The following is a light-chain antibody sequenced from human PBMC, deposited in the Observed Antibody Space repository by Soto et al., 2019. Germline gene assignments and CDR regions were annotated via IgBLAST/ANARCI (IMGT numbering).Light chain of an antibody. CDR1: QSVRGSY. CDR2: AAS. Sequence: EIVLTQSPGTLSLSPGERATLSCRASQSVRGSYLAWYQQRPGQAPRLLIYAASNRATGIPDRFQGSESGTDFTLTISRLEPEDFAVYYWQQYGSSLLTFGGGTKVEIK. CDR3: QQYGSSLLT. J-gene: IGKJ4*01. V-gene: IGKV3-20*01.